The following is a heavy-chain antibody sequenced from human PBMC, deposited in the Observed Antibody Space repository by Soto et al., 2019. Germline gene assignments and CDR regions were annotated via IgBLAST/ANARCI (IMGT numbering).Heavy chain of an antibody. CDR2: IYYSGST. Sequence: PSETLSLTCTVSGGSISSGDYYWSWIRQPPGKGLEWIGYIYYSGSTYYNPSLKSRVTISVDTSKNQFSLKLSSVTAADTAVYYCASEGNYDSSGYVVDYWGQGTLVTVSS. V-gene: IGHV4-30-4*01. D-gene: IGHD3-22*01. CDR3: ASEGNYDSSGYVVDY. J-gene: IGHJ4*02. CDR1: GGSISSGDYY.